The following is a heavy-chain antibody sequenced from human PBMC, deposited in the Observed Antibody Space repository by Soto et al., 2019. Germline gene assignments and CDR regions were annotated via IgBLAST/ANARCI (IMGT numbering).Heavy chain of an antibody. J-gene: IGHJ6*03. CDR1: GYSFTSYW. CDR3: ARQERYGFPRAYDPYYYYYYMDV. Sequence: GESLKISCKGSGYSFTSYWIGWVRQMPGKGLEWMGIIYPGDSDTRYSPSFQGQVTISADKSISTAYLQWSSLKASDTAMYYCARQERYGFPRAYDPYYYYYYMDVWGKGTTVTVSS. V-gene: IGHV5-51*01. CDR2: IYPGDSDT. D-gene: IGHD4-17*01.